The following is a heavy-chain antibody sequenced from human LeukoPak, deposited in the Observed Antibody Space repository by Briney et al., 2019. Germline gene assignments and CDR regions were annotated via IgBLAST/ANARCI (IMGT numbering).Heavy chain of an antibody. V-gene: IGHV4-39*01. J-gene: IGHJ5*02. Sequence: SETLSLTCTVSGGSISSSSYYWAWIRQPPGKGLEWIGNIYYSGSTYYNPSLKSRVTISVDTSKNQFSLKLSSVTAADTAVYYCARLPYSGGWYSWFDPWGQGTLVTVSS. CDR1: GGSISSSSYY. D-gene: IGHD6-19*01. CDR2: IYYSGST. CDR3: ARLPYSGGWYSWFDP.